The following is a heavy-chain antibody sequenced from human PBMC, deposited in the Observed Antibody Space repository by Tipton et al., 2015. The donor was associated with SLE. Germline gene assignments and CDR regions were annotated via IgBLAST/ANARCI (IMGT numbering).Heavy chain of an antibody. CDR3: AGAWQGYCSGGTCYVLDY. V-gene: IGHV4-34*01. CDR2: IDYSGKA. Sequence: TLSLTCAVYGGSFSDHYWNWIRQPPGKGLGWIGEIDYSGKANYNNPSLKSRVTISVDASKNQFSLKLRSVTAADTAVYYCAGAWQGYCSGGTCYVLDYWGQGTLVTVSS. J-gene: IGHJ4*02. CDR1: GGSFSDHY. D-gene: IGHD2-15*01.